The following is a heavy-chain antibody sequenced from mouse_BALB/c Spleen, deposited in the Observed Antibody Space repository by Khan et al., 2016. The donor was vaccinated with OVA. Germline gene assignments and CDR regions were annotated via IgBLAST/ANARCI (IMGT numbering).Heavy chain of an antibody. J-gene: IGHJ3*01. CDR3: ARGGDSDEAWFAY. CDR2: IYPGTGST. V-gene: IGHV1S132*01. CDR1: GYIFTSYW. Sequence: VQLQQSGAELVRPGASVNLSCKTSGYIFTSYWIHWVKQRSGQGLEWIARIYPGTGSTYYNEKFKGKATLTADKSSSTAFMPLSSLTSEDSAVDFCARGGDSDEAWFAYWGQGTLVTVSA.